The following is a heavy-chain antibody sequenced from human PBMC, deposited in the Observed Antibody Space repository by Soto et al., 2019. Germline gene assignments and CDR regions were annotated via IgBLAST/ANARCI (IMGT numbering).Heavy chain of an antibody. D-gene: IGHD5-12*01. CDR1: GFTFSDYA. CDR2: ISHDGNNK. V-gene: IGHV3-30-3*01. J-gene: IGHJ5*02. Sequence: QVQLMESGGGEVQPGRSLELSCAASGFTFSDYAMQWVRQAPGKGLEWVALISHDGNNKYYADSVMGRFTISRENSKNTVYLQMNSLRPEDTAIYYCARVRLPGGLNWFETWGQGTLVTVSS. CDR3: ARVRLPGGLNWFET.